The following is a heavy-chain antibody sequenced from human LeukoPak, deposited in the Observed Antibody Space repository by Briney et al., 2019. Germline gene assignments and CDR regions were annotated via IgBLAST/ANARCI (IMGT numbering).Heavy chain of an antibody. Sequence: PGGSLRLSCAASGFTFSSSAMHGVRQAPGKGLEWVAYIQFDGIKKFYSDSVKGRFTISRDNSKNTLFLQMSSLTTEDTAVYYCAQNSTGTFDIWGQGTMVTVSP. CDR2: IQFDGIKK. CDR1: GFTFSSSA. D-gene: IGHD4-23*01. V-gene: IGHV3-30*02. J-gene: IGHJ3*02. CDR3: AQNSTGTFDI.